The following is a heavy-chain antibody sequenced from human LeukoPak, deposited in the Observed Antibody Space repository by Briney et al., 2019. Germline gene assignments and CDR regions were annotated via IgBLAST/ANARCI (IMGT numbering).Heavy chain of an antibody. CDR2: IKQDGSEK. J-gene: IGHJ4*02. Sequence: GGTLRLSCAASGFTFSSYSMNWVRQAPGKGLEWVANIKQDGSEKYYAASVKGRFTISRDTAKNSPSLQMNGIRAEATAVYYCARKKAGSYFDYWGQGTLVTVSS. D-gene: IGHD6-13*01. CDR3: ARKKAGSYFDY. V-gene: IGHV3-7*01. CDR1: GFTFSSYS.